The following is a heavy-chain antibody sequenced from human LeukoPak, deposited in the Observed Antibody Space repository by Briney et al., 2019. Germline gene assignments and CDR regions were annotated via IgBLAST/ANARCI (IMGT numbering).Heavy chain of an antibody. CDR2: MNPNSGNT. CDR1: GYTFTSYD. V-gene: IGHV1-8*01. J-gene: IGHJ4*02. D-gene: IGHD6-13*01. Sequence: ASVKVSCKASGYTFTSYDINWVRQATGQGREWMGWMNPNSGNTGYAQKFQGRVTMTRNTSISTAYMELSSLRSEDTAVYYCARLPPRYSSSWYLDYFDYWGQGTLVTVSS. CDR3: ARLPPRYSSSWYLDYFDY.